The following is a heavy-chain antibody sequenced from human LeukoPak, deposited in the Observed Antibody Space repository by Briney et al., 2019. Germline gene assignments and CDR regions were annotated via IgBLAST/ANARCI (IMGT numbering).Heavy chain of an antibody. Sequence: ASVKVSCKATGYTFTNFGISWVRQAPGQGLEWMGWVNTYNGKTNYAEKLQGRVSMTTDTSTTTAYMELRSLRSDDTAVYYCARGLTRMMDSDYWGQGTLVTVSS. CDR3: ARGLTRMMDSDY. V-gene: IGHV1-18*01. D-gene: IGHD2-8*01. CDR2: VNTYNGKT. J-gene: IGHJ4*02. CDR1: GYTFTNFG.